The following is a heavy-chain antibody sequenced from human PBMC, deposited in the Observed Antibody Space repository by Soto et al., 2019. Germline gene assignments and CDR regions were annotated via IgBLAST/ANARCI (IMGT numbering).Heavy chain of an antibody. Sequence: GASVKVSCKASGYTFTGYYMHWVRQAPGQGLEWMAWINPNSGGTNYAQKFQGRVTMTRDTSISTAYMELTRLRSDDTAVCFCARGHAEIGSGRGVLGYWGLGTLVTVS. CDR1: GYTFTGYY. J-gene: IGHJ4*02. CDR3: ARGHAEIGSGRGVLGY. V-gene: IGHV1-2*02. CDR2: INPNSGGT. D-gene: IGHD3-10*01.